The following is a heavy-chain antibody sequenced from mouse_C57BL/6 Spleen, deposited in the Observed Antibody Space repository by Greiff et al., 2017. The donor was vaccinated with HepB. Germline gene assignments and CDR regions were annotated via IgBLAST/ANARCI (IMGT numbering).Heavy chain of an antibody. CDR1: GYTFTSYW. CDR3: ARTGTIAIDY. D-gene: IGHD4-1*01. J-gene: IGHJ4*01. V-gene: IGHV1-50*01. CDR2: IDPSDSYT. Sequence: QVQLQQPGAELVKPGASVKLSCKASGYTFTSYWMQWVKQRPGQGLEWIGEIDPSDSYTNYNQKFKGKATLTVDTSSSTAYMQLSSLTSEDSAVYYCARTGTIAIDYWGQGTSVTVSS.